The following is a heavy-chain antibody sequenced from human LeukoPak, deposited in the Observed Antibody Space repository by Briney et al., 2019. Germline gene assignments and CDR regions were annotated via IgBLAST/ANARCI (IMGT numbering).Heavy chain of an antibody. D-gene: IGHD3-3*01. J-gene: IGHJ3*02. V-gene: IGHV4-34*01. CDR2: INHSGST. Sequence: SETLSLTCAVYGGSFSGYYWSWIRQPPGKGLEWIGEINHSGSTNYNPSLKSRVTMSVDTSKNQFSLKLSSVTAADTAVYYCARGNRLRFLEWLLPHDAFDIWGQGTMVTVSS. CDR1: GGSFSGYY. CDR3: ARGNRLRFLEWLLPHDAFDI.